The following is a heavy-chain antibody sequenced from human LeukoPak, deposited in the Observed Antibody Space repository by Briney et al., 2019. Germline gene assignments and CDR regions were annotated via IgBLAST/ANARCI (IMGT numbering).Heavy chain of an antibody. J-gene: IGHJ4*02. CDR3: ARDGSDDSLGYYYDY. CDR2: ISWNSGSI. V-gene: IGHV3-9*01. D-gene: IGHD3-22*01. CDR1: GFTFDDYA. Sequence: GGSLRLSCAASGFTFDDYAMHWVRQAPGKGLEWVSGISWNSGSIGYADSVKGRFTISRDNAKNTLHLQMNSLRVEDTAVYYCARDGSDDSLGYYYDYWGQGTLVTVSS.